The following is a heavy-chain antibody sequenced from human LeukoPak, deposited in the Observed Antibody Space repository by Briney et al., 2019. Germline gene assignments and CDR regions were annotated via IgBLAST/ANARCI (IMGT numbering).Heavy chain of an antibody. J-gene: IGHJ4*02. CDR1: GFTFSSYS. CDR2: ISSSTSYI. D-gene: IGHD4-17*01. CDR3: ARAGGSTVSHSDY. V-gene: IGHV3-21*01. Sequence: GGSLRLSCAASGFTFSSYSMNWIRQAPGKGLEWVSSISSSTSYIYYADSVKGRFSISKDNAKNSLYLQMNSLRAEDTAVYYCARAGGSTVSHSDYWGQGALVTVSS.